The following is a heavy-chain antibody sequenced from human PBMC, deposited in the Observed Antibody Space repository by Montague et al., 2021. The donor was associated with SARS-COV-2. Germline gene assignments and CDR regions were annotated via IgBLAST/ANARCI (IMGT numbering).Heavy chain of an antibody. CDR3: ASHFVWQQLST. V-gene: IGHV4-61*02. D-gene: IGHD6-13*01. Sequence: TLSLTCTVSGASISSTNYYWSWIRQPAGKGLEWIGRIYSSGVTNYNPSLKSRVSISIDTSKNEFSLKLSSVTAADTAMYYCASHFVWQQLSTWGQGTLVSVSS. CDR1: GASISSTNYY. CDR2: IYSSGVT. J-gene: IGHJ4*02.